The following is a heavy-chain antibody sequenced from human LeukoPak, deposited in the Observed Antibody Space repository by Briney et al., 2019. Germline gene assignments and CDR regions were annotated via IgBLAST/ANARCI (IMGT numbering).Heavy chain of an antibody. V-gene: IGHV1-69*04. CDR3: ARGSSTSQYYYGMDV. CDR2: IIPILGIA. D-gene: IGHD2-2*01. CDR1: GGTFSSYA. Sequence: SVTVSCKASGGTFSSYAISWVRQAPGQGLEWMGRIIPILGIANYAQKFQGRVTITADKSTSTAYMELSSLRSEDTAVYYCARGSSTSQYYYGMDVWGQGTTVTVSS. J-gene: IGHJ6*02.